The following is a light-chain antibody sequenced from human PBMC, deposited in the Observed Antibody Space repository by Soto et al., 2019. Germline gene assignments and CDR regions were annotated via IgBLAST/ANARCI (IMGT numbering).Light chain of an antibody. V-gene: IGKV3-15*01. J-gene: IGKJ1*01. CDR2: GAS. Sequence: EIVMTQSPATLSLSPGERATLSCRASQSVSSNFAWYQQKPGQAPPLLIYGASTRATGIPARFSGSGSGTDFTLTISSLQSEDFAVYYCQHYNNWPRTFGQGTKVEIK. CDR3: QHYNNWPRT. CDR1: QSVSSN.